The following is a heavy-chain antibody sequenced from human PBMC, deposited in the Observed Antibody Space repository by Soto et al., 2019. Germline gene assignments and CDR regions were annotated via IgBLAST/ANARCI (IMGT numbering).Heavy chain of an antibody. J-gene: IGHJ4*02. V-gene: IGHV1-3*01. CDR1: GYPFTSYA. Sequence: QVQLVQSGAEVKKPGASVKVSCKASGYPFTSYAMHWVRQAPGQRLELMGWINAGNGNTKYSQKFQGRVTITRDTSASTAYMELSSLRSEDTAVYSCACSAPPIDYWGQGPLVTVSS. CDR2: INAGNGNT. CDR3: ACSAPPIDY. D-gene: IGHD6-19*01.